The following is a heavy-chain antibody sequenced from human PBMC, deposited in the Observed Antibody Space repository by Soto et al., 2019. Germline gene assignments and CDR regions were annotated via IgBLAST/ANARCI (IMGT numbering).Heavy chain of an antibody. CDR1: GFTFSCYS. J-gene: IGHJ3*02. D-gene: IGHD1-26*01. CDR2: ISSSSTI. Sequence: GGSLRLSCAASGFTFSCYSMNWVRQAPGKGLEWVSYISSSSTIYYADSVKGRFTISRDNAKNSLYLQMNSLRDEDTAVYYCASNSIVGATIDAFDIWGQGTMVTVS. V-gene: IGHV3-48*02. CDR3: ASNSIVGATIDAFDI.